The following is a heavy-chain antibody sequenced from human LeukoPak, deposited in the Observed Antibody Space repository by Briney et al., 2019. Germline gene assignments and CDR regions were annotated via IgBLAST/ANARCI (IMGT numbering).Heavy chain of an antibody. CDR1: GGSISSYY. V-gene: IGHV4-59*08. CDR2: IYYSGST. J-gene: IGHJ4*02. D-gene: IGHD3/OR15-3a*01. CDR3: ARQTGSGLFTLP. Sequence: SETLSLTCTVSGGSISSYYWSWIRQPPGKGLEWIGYIYYSGSTNYNPSLKSRVTISVDTSKNQISLRLTSVTATDTAMYYCARQTGSGLFTLPGGQGTLVTVSP.